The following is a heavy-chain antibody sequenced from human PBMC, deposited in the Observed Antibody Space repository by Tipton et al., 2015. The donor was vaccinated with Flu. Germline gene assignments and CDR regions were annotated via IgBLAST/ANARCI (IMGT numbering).Heavy chain of an antibody. Sequence: TLSLTCTVSGGSISSGSYYWSWIRQPAGKGLEWIGRIYTSGSTNYNPSLKSRVTISVDTSKNQFSLKLSSVTAADTAVYYCARGATRRPFSGYDYTGYWGQGTLVTVSS. J-gene: IGHJ4*02. D-gene: IGHD5-12*01. CDR1: GGSISSGSYY. CDR2: IYTSGST. CDR3: ARGATRRPFSGYDYTGY. V-gene: IGHV4-61*02.